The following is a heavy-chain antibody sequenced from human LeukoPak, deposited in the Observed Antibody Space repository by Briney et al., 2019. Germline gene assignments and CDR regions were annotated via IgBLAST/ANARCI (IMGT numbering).Heavy chain of an antibody. Sequence: GGSLRLSCAASGFTFTSYSMNWVRQAPGKGLEWVTTISGGGGSTYYADSVKGRFTISRDNSKNTLYLQVNSLRAEDTAVYYCARRGYYCSSTSCHFDYWGQGTLVTVSS. V-gene: IGHV3-23*01. J-gene: IGHJ4*02. CDR3: ARRGYYCSSTSCHFDY. CDR1: GFTFTSYS. CDR2: ISGGGGST. D-gene: IGHD2-2*01.